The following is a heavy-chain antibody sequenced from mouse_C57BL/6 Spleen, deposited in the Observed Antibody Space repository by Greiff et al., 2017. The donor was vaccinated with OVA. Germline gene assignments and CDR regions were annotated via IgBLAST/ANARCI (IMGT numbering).Heavy chain of an antibody. V-gene: IGHV5-4*01. CDR1: GFTFSSYA. D-gene: IGHD4-1*01. Sequence: EVKLVESGGGLVKPGGSLKLSCAASGFTFSSYAMSWVRQTPEKRLEWVATISDGGSYTYYPDNVKGRFTISRDNAKNNMYLQMSHLKSEDTAMYYCARDLTGTGAMDYWGQGTSVTVSS. J-gene: IGHJ4*01. CDR3: ARDLTGTGAMDY. CDR2: ISDGGSYT.